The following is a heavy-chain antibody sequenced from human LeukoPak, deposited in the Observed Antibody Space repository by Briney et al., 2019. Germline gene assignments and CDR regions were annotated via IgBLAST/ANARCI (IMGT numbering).Heavy chain of an antibody. Sequence: ASVKASCKASGYTFTSYGISWVRQAPGQGLEWMGWISAYNGNTNYAQKLQGRVTMTTDTSTSTAYMELRSLRSDDTAVYYCARMSGLTRYYYYYYYMDVWGKGTTVTVSS. J-gene: IGHJ6*03. CDR2: ISAYNGNT. CDR3: ARMSGLTRYYYYYYYMDV. V-gene: IGHV1-18*01. D-gene: IGHD3-3*01. CDR1: GYTFTSYG.